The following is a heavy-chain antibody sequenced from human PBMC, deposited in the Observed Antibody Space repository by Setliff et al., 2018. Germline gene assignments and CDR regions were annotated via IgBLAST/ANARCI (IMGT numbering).Heavy chain of an antibody. J-gene: IGHJ4*02. CDR1: GGSISSGDYY. D-gene: IGHD3-22*01. V-gene: IGHV4-30-4*08. Sequence: PSETLSLTCTVSGGSISSGDYYWSWIRQPPRKGLEWIGYIYSSGSTYYNPSLKSRVSISVDTSKNQFSLKLSSVTAADTAMYYCARESRYYYDNLGTLDYWGQGTLVTVSS. CDR2: IYSSGST. CDR3: ARESRYYYDNLGTLDY.